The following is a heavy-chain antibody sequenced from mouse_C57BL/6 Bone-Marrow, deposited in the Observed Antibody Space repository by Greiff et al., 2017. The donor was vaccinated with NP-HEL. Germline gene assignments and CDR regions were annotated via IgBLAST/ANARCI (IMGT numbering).Heavy chain of an antibody. Sequence: EVQLQQSGPELVKPGASVKISCKASGYTFTDYYMNWVKQSHGKSLEWIGDINPNNGGTSYNQKFKGKATLTVDKSSSTAYMELRSLTSEDSAVYYCARSRYPYYRPPSYWGQGTLVTVSA. CDR3: ARSRYPYYRPPSY. D-gene: IGHD1-1*01. J-gene: IGHJ3*01. CDR1: GYTFTDYY. V-gene: IGHV1-26*01. CDR2: INPNNGGT.